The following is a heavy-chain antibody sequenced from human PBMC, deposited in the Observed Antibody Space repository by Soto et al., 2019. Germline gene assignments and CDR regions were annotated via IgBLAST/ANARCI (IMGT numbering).Heavy chain of an antibody. CDR2: ISSSSSYI. CDR1: VFAFSSYS. CDR3: ARAGYSYGLSLDV. Sequence: WSLRLSCAASVFAFSSYSMNWVRQAPGKGLEWVSSISSSSSYIYYADSVKGRFTISRDNAKNSLYLQMNSLRAEDTAVYYCARAGYSYGLSLDVWGQGTTVTVSS. D-gene: IGHD5-18*01. V-gene: IGHV3-21*01. J-gene: IGHJ6*02.